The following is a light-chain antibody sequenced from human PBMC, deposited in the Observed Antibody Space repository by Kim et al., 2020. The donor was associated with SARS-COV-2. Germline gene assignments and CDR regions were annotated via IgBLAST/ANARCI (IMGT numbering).Light chain of an antibody. CDR2: DAS. CDR1: QSVSSS. CDR3: QQRSNLWT. J-gene: IGKJ2*02. V-gene: IGKV3-11*01. Sequence: PGERATLTCRPSQSVSSSLAWYQQKLGQPPRLLIYDASNRATGIPARFSGSGAGTDFTPTISSLEPEDVAVYYCQQRSNLWTFGQGTKLEI.